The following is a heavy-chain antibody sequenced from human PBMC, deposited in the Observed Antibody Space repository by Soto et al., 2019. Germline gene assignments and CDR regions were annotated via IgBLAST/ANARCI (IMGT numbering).Heavy chain of an antibody. V-gene: IGHV3-33*01. CDR2: IWNDGSNK. J-gene: IGHJ6*02. CDR1: GFTFSSYG. D-gene: IGHD6-6*01. CDR3: GRDHPPLSIPARRYYYYGVDV. Sequence: QVQLVESGGGVVQPGRSLRLSCAASGFTFSSYGMHWVRQAPGKGLEWVAVIWNDGSNKYYADSVKGRFTISRDNSKNTLYLQMNSLRVEDTAVYYCGRDHPPLSIPARRYYYYGVDVWGHGTTVTVSS.